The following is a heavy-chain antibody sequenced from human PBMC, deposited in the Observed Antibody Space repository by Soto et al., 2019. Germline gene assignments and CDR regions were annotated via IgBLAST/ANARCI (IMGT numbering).Heavy chain of an antibody. CDR2: ISSSSSTI. V-gene: IGHV3-48*02. D-gene: IGHD2-2*01. Sequence: PGGSLRLSCAASGFTFSSYSMNWVRQAPGKGLEWVSYISSSSSTIYYADSVKGRFTISRDNAKNSLYLQMNSLRDEDTAVYYCARDCPGSSTTCYGNEWFDSWGQGTLVTVSS. J-gene: IGHJ5*01. CDR3: ARDCPGSSTTCYGNEWFDS. CDR1: GFTFSSYS.